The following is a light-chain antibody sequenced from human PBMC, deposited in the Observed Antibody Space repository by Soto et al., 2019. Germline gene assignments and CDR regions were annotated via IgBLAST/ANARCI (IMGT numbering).Light chain of an antibody. Sequence: EIGLTQSPGTLSLSPGERATLSCRASQSLSSNYLAWYQQRPGQSPRLLVDGASSRDTGIPDRFSGSGFGTDFTLTISRLELEDSAVYYCHQYDNAPFTFGRGTRVGIK. CDR3: HQYDNAPFT. J-gene: IGKJ3*01. V-gene: IGKV3-20*01. CDR2: GAS. CDR1: QSLSSNY.